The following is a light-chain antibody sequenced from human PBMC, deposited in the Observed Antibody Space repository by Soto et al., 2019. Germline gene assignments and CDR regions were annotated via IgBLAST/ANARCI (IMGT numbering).Light chain of an antibody. CDR2: EVS. Sequence: QSVLTQPPSASGSPGQSVTISCTGTSSDVGGYNYVSWYQQHPGKAPKLIISEVSRRPSGVPDRFSGSKSGNTASLTVSGLQAEDEADYYCRSYTGSTNPYVFGTGTKVTVL. V-gene: IGLV2-8*01. CDR3: RSYTGSTNPYV. CDR1: SSDVGGYNY. J-gene: IGLJ1*01.